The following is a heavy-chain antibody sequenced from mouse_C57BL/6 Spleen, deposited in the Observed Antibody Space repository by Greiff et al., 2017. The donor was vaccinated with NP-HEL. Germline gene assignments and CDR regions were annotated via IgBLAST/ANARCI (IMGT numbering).Heavy chain of an antibody. J-gene: IGHJ2*01. CDR3: ARYYDHDRDYFDY. CDR1: GYAFSSYW. D-gene: IGHD2-4*01. CDR2: IYPGDGDT. Sequence: VQLQQSGAELVKPGASVKISCKASGYAFSSYWMNWVKQRPGKGLEWIGQIYPGDGDTNYNGKFKGKATLTADKSSSTAYMQLSSLTSEDSAVYFCARYYDHDRDYFDYWGQGTTLTVSS. V-gene: IGHV1-80*01.